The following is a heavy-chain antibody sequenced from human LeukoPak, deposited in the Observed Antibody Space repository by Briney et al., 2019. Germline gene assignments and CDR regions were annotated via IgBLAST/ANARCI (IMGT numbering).Heavy chain of an antibody. CDR3: ARAYSYYDPRFDY. Sequence: SETLSLTCTVSGSSISSSTYYWGWIRHPPGKGLEWIGYIYYSGSTNYNPSLKSRVVISVDTSKNQFSLKMSSVTAADTAVYYCARAYSYYDPRFDYWGQGTLVTVSS. V-gene: IGHV4-61*05. D-gene: IGHD5-12*01. CDR1: GSSISSSTYY. J-gene: IGHJ4*02. CDR2: IYYSGST.